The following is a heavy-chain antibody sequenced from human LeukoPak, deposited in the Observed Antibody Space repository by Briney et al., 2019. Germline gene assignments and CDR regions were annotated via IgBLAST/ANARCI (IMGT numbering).Heavy chain of an antibody. Sequence: SETLSLTCTVTGGSISSSRYYSGWIRQPPGKGLKWIGSIYYSGSTYYNPSLKSRVTISVDTSKNQFSLKLSSVTAADTAVYYCARDSSSWATRFDYWGQGTLVTVSS. CDR1: GGSISSSRYY. CDR2: IYYSGST. D-gene: IGHD6-13*01. CDR3: ARDSSSWATRFDY. V-gene: IGHV4-39*02. J-gene: IGHJ4*02.